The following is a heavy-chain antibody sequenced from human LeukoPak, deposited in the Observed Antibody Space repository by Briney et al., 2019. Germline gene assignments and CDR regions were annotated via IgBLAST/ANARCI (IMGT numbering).Heavy chain of an antibody. CDR3: ARAAMSSYYYDYMDV. J-gene: IGHJ6*03. CDR1: GGSISSYY. CDR2: IYSSGST. V-gene: IGHV4-4*07. Sequence: SETLSLTCSVSGGSISSYYWNWIRRPAGKGLEWIGRIYSSGSTNYEPSLKSRVTMSVDTSKNQFSLNLSPVTAADTAVYYCARAAMSSYYYDYMDVWGKGPRSPSP.